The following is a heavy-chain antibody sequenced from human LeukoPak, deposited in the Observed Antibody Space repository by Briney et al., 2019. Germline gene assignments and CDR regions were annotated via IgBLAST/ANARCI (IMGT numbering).Heavy chain of an antibody. J-gene: IGHJ4*02. CDR2: ISGSSGST. V-gene: IGHV3-23*01. D-gene: IGHD5-18*01. CDR1: GFTFSSYA. CDR3: ARGQRKHLWSDLDY. Sequence: GGSLRLSCAASGFTFSSYAMSWVRQAPGKGLEWVSTISGSSGSTYYADSVKGRFTISRDNSKDTLYLQMNSLRTEDTAVYCCARGQRKHLWSDLDYWGQGTLVTVSS.